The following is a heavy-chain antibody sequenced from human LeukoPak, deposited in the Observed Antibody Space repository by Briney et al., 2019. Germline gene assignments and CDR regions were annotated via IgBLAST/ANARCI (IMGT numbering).Heavy chain of an antibody. J-gene: IGHJ4*02. CDR3: AKAMSKSVASGVGFEK. Sequence: GSQRLSFAAPGFTFSNYAMSWVRKAQGKGLEWVSGIGGSGTSTYYTDSVKGRFTDSRDNSKNTLYLHMNILRAEDTAIYYCAKAMSKSVASGVGFEKWGQGTMVPVSS. CDR2: IGGSGTST. CDR1: GFTFSNYA. D-gene: IGHD6-13*01. V-gene: IGHV3-23*01.